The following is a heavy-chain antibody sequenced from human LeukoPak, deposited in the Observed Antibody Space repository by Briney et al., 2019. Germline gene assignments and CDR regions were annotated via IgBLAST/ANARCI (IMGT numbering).Heavy chain of an antibody. CDR2: IYYSGST. Sequence: PSETLSLTCTVSGGSISSSSYYWGWIRQPPGKGLEWIGSIYYSGSTYYNPSLKSRVTISVDTSKNQFSLKLSSVTAADTAVYYCARDNKGSGSYLDWGQGTLVTVSS. J-gene: IGHJ4*02. D-gene: IGHD1-26*01. CDR1: GGSISSSSYY. V-gene: IGHV4-39*07. CDR3: ARDNKGSGSYLD.